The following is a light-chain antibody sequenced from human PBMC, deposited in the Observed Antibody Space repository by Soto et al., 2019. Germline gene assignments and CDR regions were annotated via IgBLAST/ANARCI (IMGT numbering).Light chain of an antibody. CDR1: QTIGDW. Sequence: DIQMTQSPSTLPASVGDRVTITCRASQTIGDWLAWYQQKPGKVPKLLIYKASTLEGGVPSRFSGSGSGTEFTLTISILQPDDFATYYCQQSHFYWTFGQGTKVEIK. J-gene: IGKJ1*01. V-gene: IGKV1-5*03. CDR2: KAS. CDR3: QQSHFYWT.